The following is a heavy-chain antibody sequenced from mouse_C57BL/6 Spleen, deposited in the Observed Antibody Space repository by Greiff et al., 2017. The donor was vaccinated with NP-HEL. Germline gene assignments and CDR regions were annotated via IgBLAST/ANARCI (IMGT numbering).Heavy chain of an antibody. CDR1: GFTFSSYA. D-gene: IGHD1-1*01. CDR3: ARDRPRGSYWYFDV. Sequence: EVQRVESGGGLVKPGGSLKLSCAASGFTFSSYAMSWVRQTPEKRLEWVATISDGGSYTYYPDNVKGRFTISRDNAKNNLYLQMSHLKSEDTAMYYCARDRPRGSYWYFDVWGTGTTVTVSS. J-gene: IGHJ1*03. CDR2: ISDGGSYT. V-gene: IGHV5-4*01.